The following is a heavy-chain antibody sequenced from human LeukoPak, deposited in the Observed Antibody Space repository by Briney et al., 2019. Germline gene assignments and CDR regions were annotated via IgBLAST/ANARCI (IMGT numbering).Heavy chain of an antibody. D-gene: IGHD6-19*01. CDR1: GFPFSSYW. Sequence: GGPLRLSCVASGFPFSSYWMTWVRQAPGKGLEWVSAISGSGGSTYYADSVKGRFTISRDNSKNTLYLQMNSLRAEDTAVYYCAKLGGYSSDYFDYWGQGTLVTVSS. CDR3: AKLGGYSSDYFDY. CDR2: ISGSGGST. J-gene: IGHJ4*02. V-gene: IGHV3-23*01.